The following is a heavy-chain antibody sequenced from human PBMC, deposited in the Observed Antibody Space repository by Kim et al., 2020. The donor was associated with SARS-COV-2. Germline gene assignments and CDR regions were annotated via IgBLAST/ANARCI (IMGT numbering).Heavy chain of an antibody. D-gene: IGHD2-8*01. CDR3: AKASIVLRGEAIFDY. CDR2: ISYDGSNK. J-gene: IGHJ4*02. CDR1: GFTFSSYG. Sequence: GGSLRLSCAASGFTFSSYGMHWVRQAPGKGLEWVAVISYDGSNKYYADSVKGRFTISRDNSKNTLYLQMNSLRAEDTAVYYCAKASIVLRGEAIFDYWGQGTLVTVSS. V-gene: IGHV3-30*18.